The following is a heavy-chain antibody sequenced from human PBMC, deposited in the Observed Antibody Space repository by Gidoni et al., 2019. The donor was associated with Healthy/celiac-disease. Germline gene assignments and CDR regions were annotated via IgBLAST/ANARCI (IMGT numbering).Heavy chain of an antibody. V-gene: IGHV1-3*01. CDR1: GYTFTSYA. Sequence: QVQLVQSGAEVKKPGASVKVSCKASGYTFTSYAMHWVRQAPGQRLEWMGWINAGNGNTKYSQKFQGRVTITRDTSASTAYMELSSLRSDDTAVYYCARDGEIAALFQFDYWGQGTLVTVSS. J-gene: IGHJ4*02. D-gene: IGHD6-13*01. CDR2: INAGNGNT. CDR3: ARDGEIAALFQFDY.